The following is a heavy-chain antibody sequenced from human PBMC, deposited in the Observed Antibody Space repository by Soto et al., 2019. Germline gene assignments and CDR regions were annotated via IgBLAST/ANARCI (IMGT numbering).Heavy chain of an antibody. CDR3: ARVIVATKYNWFDP. CDR2: MNPNSGNT. D-gene: IGHD5-12*01. CDR1: GYTFPSYD. J-gene: IGHJ5*02. Sequence: GASVKVSCKASGYTFPSYDINWVRQATGQGLEWMGWMNPNSGNTGHAQKFQGRVTMTRNTSISTAYMELSSLRSEDTAVYYCARVIVATKYNWFDPWGQGTLVTVSS. V-gene: IGHV1-8*01.